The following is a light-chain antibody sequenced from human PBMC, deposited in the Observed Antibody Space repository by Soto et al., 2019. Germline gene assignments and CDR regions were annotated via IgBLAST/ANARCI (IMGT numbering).Light chain of an antibody. CDR1: SSDVGGYNY. Sequence: QSVLTQPPSASGSPGRSVTISCTGTSSDVGGYNYVSWYQQHPGKAPKLLIYEVTKRPSGVPDRFSGSKSGNTASLTVSGLQAEDEADYYCSSYAGSSPYVFGTGTKVTGL. V-gene: IGLV2-8*01. CDR2: EVT. CDR3: SSYAGSSPYV. J-gene: IGLJ1*01.